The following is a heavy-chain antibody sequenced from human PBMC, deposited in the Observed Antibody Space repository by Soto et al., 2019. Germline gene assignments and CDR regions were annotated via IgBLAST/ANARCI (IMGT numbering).Heavy chain of an antibody. CDR2: IGTAGDT. J-gene: IGHJ3*02. CDR1: GFTFSSYD. V-gene: IGHV3-13*01. CDR3: ARGTGQLVRLSAFDI. Sequence: GGSLRLSCAASGFTFSSYDMHWVRQATGKGLEWVSAIGTAGDTYYPGSVKGRFTISRENAKNSLYLQMNSLRAGDTAVYYCARGTGQLVRLSAFDIWGQGTMVTVS. D-gene: IGHD6-6*01.